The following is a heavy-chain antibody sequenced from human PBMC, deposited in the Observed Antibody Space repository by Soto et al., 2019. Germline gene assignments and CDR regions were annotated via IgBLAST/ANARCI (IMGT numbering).Heavy chain of an antibody. CDR3: ARFVGYFDY. D-gene: IGHD3-10*01. CDR1: GFSLTTSGVS. Sequence: QITLKESGPTLVKPTQTLTLTCTFSGFSLTTSGVSVAWIRQSPGKALEWLALIYWDDGKRYSPSLKSRLSITKDTSKKQVVITMTNMDPLDTDTYYCARFVGYFDYWGQGTLVTVSS. J-gene: IGHJ4*02. CDR2: IYWDDGK. V-gene: IGHV2-5*02.